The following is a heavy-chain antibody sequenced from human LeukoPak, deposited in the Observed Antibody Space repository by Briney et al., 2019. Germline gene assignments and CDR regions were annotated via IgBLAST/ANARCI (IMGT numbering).Heavy chain of an antibody. D-gene: IGHD3-22*01. CDR3: ARARYYYDSSGYYVGPDYFDY. Sequence: SETLSLTCTVSGGSISSGSYYWSWIRQPAGKGLEWIGRIYTSGSANYNPSLKSRVTISVETSKNQFSLKLSSVTAADTAVYYCARARYYYDSSGYYVGPDYFDYWGQGTLVTVSS. CDR2: IYTSGSA. J-gene: IGHJ4*02. V-gene: IGHV4-61*02. CDR1: GGSISSGSYY.